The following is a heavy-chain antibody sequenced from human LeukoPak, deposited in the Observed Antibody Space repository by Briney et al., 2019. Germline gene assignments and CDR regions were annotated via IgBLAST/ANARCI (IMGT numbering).Heavy chain of an antibody. Sequence: ASVKVSCKASGYTFTCYYMHWVRQAPGQGLEWMGGIIPIFDTGNYAQKFQGRVTITADQSTSTAYMELSSLRSEDTAVYFCARSYDCGGDCFEAFDIWGQGTMVTVSS. D-gene: IGHD2-21*02. J-gene: IGHJ3*02. CDR2: IIPIFDTG. CDR1: GYTFTCYY. CDR3: ARSYDCGGDCFEAFDI. V-gene: IGHV1-69*13.